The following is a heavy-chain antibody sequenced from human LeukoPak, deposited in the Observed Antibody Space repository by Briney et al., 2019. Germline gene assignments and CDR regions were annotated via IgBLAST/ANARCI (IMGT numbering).Heavy chain of an antibody. Sequence: SETLSLTCTVSGGSISSSSYYWGWIRQPPGKGLEWIGSIYYSGSTYYNPSLKSRVTISVDTSKNQFSLKLSSVTAADTAVYYCARHGYSSSRYVENFDYWGQGTLVTVSS. D-gene: IGHD6-13*01. CDR1: GGSISSSSYY. V-gene: IGHV4-39*01. CDR3: ARHGYSSSRYVENFDY. J-gene: IGHJ4*02. CDR2: IYYSGST.